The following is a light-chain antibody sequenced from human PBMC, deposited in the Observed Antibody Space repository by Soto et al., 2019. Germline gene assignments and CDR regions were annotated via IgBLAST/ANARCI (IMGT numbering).Light chain of an antibody. CDR1: QSISRR. Sequence: SQSISRRLAWYEQKPGKAPNLLIHDGFGLESGVPSRFSASGSGTESTLTITSLQPDDFASYYCQQYHTSRTFGQGNKVDI. J-gene: IGKJ1*01. CDR2: DGF. V-gene: IGKV1-5*01. CDR3: QQYHTSRT.